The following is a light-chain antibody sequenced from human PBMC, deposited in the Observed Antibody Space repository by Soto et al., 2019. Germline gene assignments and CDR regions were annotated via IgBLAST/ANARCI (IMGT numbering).Light chain of an antibody. V-gene: IGKV1-5*03. Sequence: DIQMTQSPSTLSASVGDIVTITCRASQSVSTWLAWYQQIPGKAPQVLISMASTLESGVPSRFSGSGSGTEFTLTISSLQPDDFATYYCQQYETFSGTFGPGTKVDNK. CDR2: MAS. CDR3: QQYETFSGT. J-gene: IGKJ1*01. CDR1: QSVSTW.